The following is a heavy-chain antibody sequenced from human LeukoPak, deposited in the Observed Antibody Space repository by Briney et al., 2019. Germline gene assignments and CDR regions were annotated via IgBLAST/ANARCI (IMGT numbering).Heavy chain of an antibody. Sequence: GGSLRLSCAASGFSFSTYTMNWVRQAPGEGLDWVSYISSSSSTIYYADSVKGRFTISRDNANNSLYLQMNSLRDEDTAVYYCARARRYRSSWYHDYWGQGSLVTVSS. CDR3: ARARRYRSSWYHDY. D-gene: IGHD6-13*01. J-gene: IGHJ4*02. V-gene: IGHV3-48*02. CDR2: ISSSSSTI. CDR1: GFSFSTYT.